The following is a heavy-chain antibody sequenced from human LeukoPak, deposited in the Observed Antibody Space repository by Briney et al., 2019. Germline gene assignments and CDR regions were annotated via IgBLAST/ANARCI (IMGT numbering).Heavy chain of an antibody. J-gene: IGHJ3*02. CDR1: GFPFNAYW. CDR3: ARDGGGPDAFDI. V-gene: IGHV3-48*01. CDR2: IASDSSSI. Sequence: GGSLRLSCAASGFPFNAYWMTWVRQAPGKGLEWVSHIASDSSSIHDADSVKGRFTTSRDNAKNFLYLQMNSLRAEDTAVYYCARDGGGPDAFDIWGQGTMVTVSS.